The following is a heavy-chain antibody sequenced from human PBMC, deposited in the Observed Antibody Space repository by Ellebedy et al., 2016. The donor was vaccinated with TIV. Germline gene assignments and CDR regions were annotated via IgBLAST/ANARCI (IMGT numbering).Heavy chain of an antibody. CDR2: ISSTGYYI. J-gene: IGHJ4*02. CDR3: ARSGELDS. D-gene: IGHD1-26*01. CDR1: GFTFNKAW. V-gene: IGHV3-21*01. Sequence: GESLKISCAASGFTFNKAWMNWVRPAPGKGLEWVPSISSTGYYIYYADSVKGRFTISRDDAMSSLFLQMNSLSAEDTAVYYCARSGELDSWGQGTLVTVSS.